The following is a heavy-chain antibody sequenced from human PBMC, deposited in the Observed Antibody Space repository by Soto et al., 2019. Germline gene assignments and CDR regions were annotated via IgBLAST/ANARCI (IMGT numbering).Heavy chain of an antibody. CDR1: GFTFSDYY. CDR2: ISGSSTI. Sequence: VQLVESGGGLVKPGGSLRLSCAASGFTFSDYYMNWVRQAPGKGLEWVSSISGSSTIDYANSVKGRFTISRDNSKNMVHLQMNSLRAEDTAMYYCAKDAVSGDGLWLVADWGQGTQVTVS. CDR3: AKDAVSGDGLWLVAD. J-gene: IGHJ4*02. D-gene: IGHD2-21*02. V-gene: IGHV3-11*01.